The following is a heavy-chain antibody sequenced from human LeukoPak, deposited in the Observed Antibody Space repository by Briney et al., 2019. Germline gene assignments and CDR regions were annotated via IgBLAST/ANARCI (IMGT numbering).Heavy chain of an antibody. CDR1: GYTFTSYG. V-gene: IGHV1-18*01. CDR2: ISAYNGNT. D-gene: IGHD6-19*01. Sequence: ASVKVSCKASGYTFTSYGISWVRQAPGQGLEWMGWISAYNGNTNYAQKLQGRVTMTTDTSTSTAYMELRSLRSDDKAVYYCARDAYSSGWSDRFDPWGQGTLVTVSS. J-gene: IGHJ5*02. CDR3: ARDAYSSGWSDRFDP.